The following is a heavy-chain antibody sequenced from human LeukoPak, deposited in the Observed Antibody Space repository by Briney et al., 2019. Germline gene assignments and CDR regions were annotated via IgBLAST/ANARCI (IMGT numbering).Heavy chain of an antibody. V-gene: IGHV3-23*01. CDR1: GFTFSTYA. CDR3: AKGGRDIVVVPAAMAKYYYYYMDV. CDR2: ISGSGSLT. J-gene: IGHJ6*03. Sequence: GGSLRLSCAASGFTFSTYAMSWVRQAPGKGLEWVSAISGSGSLTYYADSVKGRFTISRDNSKNTLYLQMNSLRAEDTAIYYCAKGGRDIVVVPAAMAKYYYYYMDVWGKGTTVTASS. D-gene: IGHD2-2*01.